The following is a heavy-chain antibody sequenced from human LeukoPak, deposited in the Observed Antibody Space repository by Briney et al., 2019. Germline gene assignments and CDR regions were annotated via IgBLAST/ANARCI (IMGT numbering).Heavy chain of an antibody. CDR3: ARSIPSYYYDSSGPFDY. CDR1: GFTFSNYA. CDR2: ISSSSSYI. D-gene: IGHD3-22*01. Sequence: TGGSLRLSCAASGFTFSNYAMSWVRQAPGKGLEWVSSISSSSSYIYYADSVKGRFTISRDNAKNSLYLQMNSLRAEDTAVYYCARSIPSYYYDSSGPFDYWGQGTLVTVSS. V-gene: IGHV3-21*01. J-gene: IGHJ4*02.